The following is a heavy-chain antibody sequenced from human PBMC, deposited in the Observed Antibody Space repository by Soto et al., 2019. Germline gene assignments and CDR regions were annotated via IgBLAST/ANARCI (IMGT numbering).Heavy chain of an antibody. CDR1: GFPFSYYG. CDR2: ISYEGSNK. CDR3: AKVIRTTTVRYIDY. J-gene: IGHJ4*02. D-gene: IGHD1-7*01. V-gene: IGHV3-30*18. Sequence: GGSLRLSCAASGFPFSYYGMHWVGQGPGKGLEGEAVISYEGSNKYYADSVKGRFTISRNNSKNTLYLQMNSLRAEDTAVYYCAKVIRTTTVRYIDYWGQGTLVTVSS.